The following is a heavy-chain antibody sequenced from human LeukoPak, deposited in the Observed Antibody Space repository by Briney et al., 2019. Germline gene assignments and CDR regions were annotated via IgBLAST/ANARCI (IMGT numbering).Heavy chain of an antibody. CDR1: GYTFTGYY. J-gene: IGHJ5*02. D-gene: IGHD6-13*01. CDR3: GRDPTPSSPRLAFFDNWFDP. Sequence: ASVKVSCKASGYTFTGYYMHWVRQAPGQGLEWMGRINPNSGGTNYAQKFQGRVTMTRDTSISTAYMELSRLRSDDTAVYYCGRDPTPSSPRLAFFDNWFDPWGQGTLVTVSS. V-gene: IGHV1-2*06. CDR2: INPNSGGT.